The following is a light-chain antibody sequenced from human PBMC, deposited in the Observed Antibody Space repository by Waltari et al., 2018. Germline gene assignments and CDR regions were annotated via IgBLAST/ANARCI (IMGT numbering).Light chain of an antibody. J-gene: IGKJ1*01. CDR3: QQYYATPRT. Sequence: DIVMTQSPNCLGCALGGRATIHCKFSQSGFNSFNQRNSLGWYQHKPGQPPKLLIFWASTRETGVPDRFSGRGAGTDFTLTISSLQAEDVAVYYCQQYYATPRTFGQGTKVEIK. CDR1: QSGFNSFNQRNS. V-gene: IGKV4-1*01. CDR2: WAS.